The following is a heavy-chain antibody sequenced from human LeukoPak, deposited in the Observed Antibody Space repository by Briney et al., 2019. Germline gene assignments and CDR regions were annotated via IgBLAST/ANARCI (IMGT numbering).Heavy chain of an antibody. CDR2: IYYSGST. D-gene: IGHD1-26*01. J-gene: IGHJ4*02. CDR1: GFTVSSNY. V-gene: IGHV4-39*01. Sequence: GSLRLSCAASGFTVSSNYMSWVRQAPGKGLEWIGSIYYSGSTYYNPSLKSRVTISVDTSKNQFSLKLSSVTAADTAVYYCARLIVGATTEFDYWGQGTLVTVSS. CDR3: ARLIVGATTEFDY.